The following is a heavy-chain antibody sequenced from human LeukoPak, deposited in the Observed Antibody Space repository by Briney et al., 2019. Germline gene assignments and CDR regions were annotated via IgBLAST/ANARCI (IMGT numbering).Heavy chain of an antibody. J-gene: IGHJ4*02. Sequence: ASVKVSCKASGYTFTDYYIHWVRQAPGQGLEWMGWINPNSGGTNYAQNFQGRVDMTRDTSISTAYMEVSRLRSDDTAVYYCAREMGSYSSGWYPDYWGQGTLVTVSS. CDR1: GYTFTDYY. CDR3: AREMGSYSSGWYPDY. D-gene: IGHD6-19*01. CDR2: INPNSGGT. V-gene: IGHV1-2*02.